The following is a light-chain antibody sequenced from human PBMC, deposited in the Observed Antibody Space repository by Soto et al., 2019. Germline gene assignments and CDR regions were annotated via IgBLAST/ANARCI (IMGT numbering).Light chain of an antibody. Sequence: QSVLTQPASVSGSPGQSITISCTGTSSDVGGSNYVSWYQQHPGKAPKLMIYDVRNRPSGISNRFSGSKSGNTASLTISGLQAEDLFEYYCSSYTSIFTRYVFVTGSMVTDL. CDR3: SSYTSIFTRYV. V-gene: IGLV2-14*01. CDR2: DVR. CDR1: SSDVGGSNY. J-gene: IGLJ1*01.